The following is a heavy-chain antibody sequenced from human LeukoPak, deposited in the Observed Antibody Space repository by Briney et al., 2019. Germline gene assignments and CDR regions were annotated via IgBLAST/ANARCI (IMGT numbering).Heavy chain of an antibody. J-gene: IGHJ3*02. CDR3: TRDKPGEGAFDI. CDR1: GYTFTSYD. V-gene: IGHV1-8*02. D-gene: IGHD7-27*01. Sequence: ASVKVSCKASGYTFTSYDINWVRQATGQGLEWLGWMNPNSGNTGSAQKFQGRVTMTRNTYINTAYMELSSLRSDDTAVYYCTRDKPGEGAFDIWGQGTMVTVSS. CDR2: MNPNSGNT.